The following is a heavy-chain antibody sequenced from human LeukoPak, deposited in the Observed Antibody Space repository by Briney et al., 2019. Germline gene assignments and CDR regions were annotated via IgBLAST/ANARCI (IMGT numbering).Heavy chain of an antibody. V-gene: IGHV3-30-3*01. Sequence: GGSLRLSCAASGFTFSNYTMHWVRQAPGKGLEWVAVTSSDLNVKLYADSVKGRFTISRDNSRSTLYLQMNSLRPEDTAIYYCAREGYYSSGSPPSLYFDYWGQGTLVTVSS. J-gene: IGHJ4*02. CDR2: TSSDLNVK. D-gene: IGHD3-10*01. CDR1: GFTFSNYT. CDR3: AREGYYSSGSPPSLYFDY.